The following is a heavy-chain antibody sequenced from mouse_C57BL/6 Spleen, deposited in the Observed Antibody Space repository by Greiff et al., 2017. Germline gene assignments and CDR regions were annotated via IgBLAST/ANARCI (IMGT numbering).Heavy chain of an antibody. CDR2: IYPRDGST. D-gene: IGHD1-1*01. Sequence: QVQLQQSGPELVKPGASVKLSCKASGYTFTSYDINWVKQRPGQGLEWIGWIYPRDGSTKYNEKFKGKATLTVDTSSSTAYMELHSLTSEDSAVYFCARSSRGGTDYFDYWGQGTTLTVSS. CDR1: GYTFTSYD. V-gene: IGHV1-85*01. J-gene: IGHJ2*01. CDR3: ARSSRGGTDYFDY.